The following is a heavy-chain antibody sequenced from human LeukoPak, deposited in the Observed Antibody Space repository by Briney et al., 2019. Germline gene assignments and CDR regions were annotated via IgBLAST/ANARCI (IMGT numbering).Heavy chain of an antibody. Sequence: ASVKVSCKASGYIFTDYYMHWVRQAPGQELGWMGRINPNSGGTNYAQKFQGRVTMTRDTSISTAYMELSRLRSDDTAVYYCARVGPGYFDYWGQGTLVTVSS. CDR3: ARVGPGYFDY. V-gene: IGHV1-2*06. J-gene: IGHJ4*02. CDR1: GYIFTDYY. CDR2: INPNSGGT. D-gene: IGHD3-10*01.